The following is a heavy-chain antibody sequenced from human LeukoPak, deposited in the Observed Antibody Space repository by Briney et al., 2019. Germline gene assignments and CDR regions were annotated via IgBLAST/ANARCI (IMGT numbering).Heavy chain of an antibody. CDR1: AFTFSSYA. Sequence: QPGRSLRLSCAASAFTFSSYAMSWVRQAPGKGLEWVSAISGSGGSTYYADSVKGRFTISRDNSKTTLYLQMNSLRAENTAVYYCAKCTTLVRGVRALFFDYWGQGTLFTVSS. CDR3: AKCTTLVRGVRALFFDY. D-gene: IGHD3-10*01. CDR2: ISGSGGST. V-gene: IGHV3-23*01. J-gene: IGHJ4*02.